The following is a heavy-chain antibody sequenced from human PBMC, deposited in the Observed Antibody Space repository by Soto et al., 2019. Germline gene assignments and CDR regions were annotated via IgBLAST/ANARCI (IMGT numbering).Heavy chain of an antibody. Sequence: RVSCKASGYTFTGYYMHWVRQAPGQWLEWMGWINPNSGDTNYAQKFQGRVTMTRDTSISTAYMELSRLKSDDTAVYYCASSRRGLTTVTPFDYWGQGTLVTVSS. CDR1: GYTFTGYY. D-gene: IGHD4-17*01. CDR3: ASSRRGLTTVTPFDY. CDR2: INPNSGDT. V-gene: IGHV1-2*02. J-gene: IGHJ4*02.